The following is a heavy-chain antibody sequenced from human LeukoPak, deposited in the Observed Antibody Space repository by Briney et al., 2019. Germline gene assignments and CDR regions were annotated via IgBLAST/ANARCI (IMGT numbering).Heavy chain of an antibody. CDR1: GGSISSYY. CDR2: IYYSGST. Sequence: PSATLSLTCTVSGGSISSYYWSWIRQPPGKALEWIGYIYYSGSTHYNPSLKSRLTISVDTSKNQFSLKLSSVTAADTAVYYCAAVISSGWYNYWGQGTLVTVSS. J-gene: IGHJ4*02. V-gene: IGHV4-59*08. CDR3: AAVISSGWYNY. D-gene: IGHD6-19*01.